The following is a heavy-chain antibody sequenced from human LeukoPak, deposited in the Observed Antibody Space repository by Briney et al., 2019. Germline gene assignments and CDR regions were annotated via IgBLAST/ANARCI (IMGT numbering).Heavy chain of an antibody. CDR3: ARGRWYGDAFFDY. CDR1: GFIFSSYW. J-gene: IGHJ4*02. D-gene: IGHD4-17*01. Sequence: GGSLRLSCAASGFIFSSYWMSWVRQAPGKGLEWVANIKREGSEKDYVGSVKGRFTISRDNAKNSVYLQMNSLRVEDTAVYYCARGRWYGDAFFDYWGQGTLVTVSS. V-gene: IGHV3-7*03. CDR2: IKREGSEK.